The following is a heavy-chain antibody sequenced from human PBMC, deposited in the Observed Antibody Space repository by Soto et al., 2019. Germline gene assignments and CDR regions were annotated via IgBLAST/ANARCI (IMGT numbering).Heavy chain of an antibody. Sequence: GGSLRLSCAASGFTFSSYEMNWVRQAPGKGLEWVSYISSSGSTIYYADSVKGRFTISRDNAKNSLYLQMNSLRAEDTAVYYCARSIVGARRWLDPWGQGTLVTVSS. V-gene: IGHV3-48*03. D-gene: IGHD1-26*01. CDR3: ARSIVGARRWLDP. J-gene: IGHJ5*02. CDR1: GFTFSSYE. CDR2: ISSSGSTI.